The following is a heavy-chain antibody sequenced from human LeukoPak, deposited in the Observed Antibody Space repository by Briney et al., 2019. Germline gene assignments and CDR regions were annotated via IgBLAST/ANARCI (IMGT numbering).Heavy chain of an antibody. V-gene: IGHV4-59*01. D-gene: IGHD1-26*01. CDR2: IYYTGST. J-gene: IGHJ6*02. CDR1: GGSISSDY. CDR3: ARDQHTSQVGATHGYYYYGMDV. Sequence: SETLSLTCTVSGGSISSDYLSWIRQPPGTGLEGIRDIYYTGSTNYNPSLKSRVTISVDTSKNQFSLKLSSVTDADTDVYYCARDQHTSQVGATHGYYYYGMDVWGQGTTVTVSS.